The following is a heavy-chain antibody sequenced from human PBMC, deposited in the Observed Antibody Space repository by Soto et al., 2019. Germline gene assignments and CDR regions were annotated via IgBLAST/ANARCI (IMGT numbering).Heavy chain of an antibody. CDR2: INPNSGGT. V-gene: IGHV1-2*02. D-gene: IGHD3-3*01. J-gene: IGHJ6*02. CDR1: GYTFTGYY. CDR3: ARGPNVLRFLEWSHYYYYYGMDV. Sequence: ASVKVSCKASGYTFTGYYMHWVRQAPGQGLEWMGWINPNSGGTNYAQKFQGRVTMTRDTSISTAYMELSRLRSDDTAVHYCARGPNVLRFLEWSHYYYYYGMDVWGQGTTVTV.